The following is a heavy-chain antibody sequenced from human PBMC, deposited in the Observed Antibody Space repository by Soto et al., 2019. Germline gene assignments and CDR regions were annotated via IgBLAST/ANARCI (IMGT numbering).Heavy chain of an antibody. CDR1: GYTFTSYA. D-gene: IGHD6-13*01. V-gene: IGHV1-3*01. CDR3: AREMQQLNY. Sequence: ASVKVSCKASGYTFTSYAMHWVRQAPGQRLEWMGWINAGNGNTNYAQKLQGRVTMTTDTSSSTAYMELRTLRSDDTAVYYCAREMQQLNYWGQGTLVTVSS. J-gene: IGHJ4*02. CDR2: INAGNGNT.